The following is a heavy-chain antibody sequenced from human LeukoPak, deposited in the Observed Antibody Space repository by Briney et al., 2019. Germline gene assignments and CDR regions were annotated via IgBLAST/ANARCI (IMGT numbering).Heavy chain of an antibody. D-gene: IGHD3-22*01. V-gene: IGHV3-7*01. Sequence: AGGSLRLSCAASGFTFSSYWMRWVRQAPGKGLEWVANIKQEGSEKYYVDSVKGRFTISRDNAKNSLYLQMNSLRAEDTAVYYCARALEGYYDSSGYMFFDYWGQGTLVTVSS. CDR3: ARALEGYYDSSGYMFFDY. J-gene: IGHJ4*02. CDR1: GFTFSSYW. CDR2: IKQEGSEK.